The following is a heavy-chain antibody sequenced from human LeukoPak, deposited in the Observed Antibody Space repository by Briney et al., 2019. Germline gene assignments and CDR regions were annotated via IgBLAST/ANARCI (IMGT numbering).Heavy chain of an antibody. Sequence: GASVKVSCKASGGTFSSYAISWVRQAPGQGLEWMGGIIPIFGTANYAQTLQGRVTITADESTRTAYKELSSRRSEDTAVYYCASSSGDYYRDVWGKGTTVTVPS. J-gene: IGHJ6*03. CDR1: GGTFSSYA. CDR3: ASSSGDYYRDV. CDR2: IIPIFGTA. V-gene: IGHV1-69*13. D-gene: IGHD3-10*01.